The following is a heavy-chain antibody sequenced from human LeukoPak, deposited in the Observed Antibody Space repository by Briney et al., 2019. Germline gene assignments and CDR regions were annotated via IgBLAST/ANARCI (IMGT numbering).Heavy chain of an antibody. Sequence: SEILSLTCVVYGDSLTGYYENWIRKPPGKGLEWIGEINQSGSTNYNSSLKSRVTISVDTSKNQFFLSLNSVTAADTAAYYCARGVFGRFDPWGQGTLVTVSS. CDR3: ARGVFGRFDP. CDR1: GDSLTGYY. J-gene: IGHJ5*02. CDR2: INQSGST. D-gene: IGHD3-10*01. V-gene: IGHV4-34*01.